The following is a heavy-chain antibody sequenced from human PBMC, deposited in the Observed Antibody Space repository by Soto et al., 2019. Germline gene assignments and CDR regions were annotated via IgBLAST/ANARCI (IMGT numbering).Heavy chain of an antibody. V-gene: IGHV4-31*03. D-gene: IGHD4-17*01. CDR2: IYYTETT. CDR1: GGSISSGGYY. J-gene: IGHJ4*02. CDR3: ARIIAGETTAFDF. Sequence: QVQLQESGPGLVKPSQTLSLTCTVSGGSISSGGYYWSWIRQHPGKGLEWIGDIYYTETTFYNPSLKSRITISLDTSKNHFSLKLSSATAADTAVYYCARIIAGETTAFDFWGQGSLVTVSS.